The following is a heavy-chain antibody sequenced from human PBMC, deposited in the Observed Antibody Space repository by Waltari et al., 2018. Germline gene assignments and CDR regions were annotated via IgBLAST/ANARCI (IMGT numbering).Heavy chain of an antibody. J-gene: IGHJ4*02. Sequence: EVQLVESGGGLVQPGGSLKLSCAASGFTFSSSWMSWVRQAPGQGLEWGANIKQDGSEKYYVDSVKGRFTISRDNAKNSLYLQMNSLRAEDTAVYSCVREGSGYYYDYWGQGTVVTVSS. V-gene: IGHV3-7*01. CDR2: IKQDGSEK. D-gene: IGHD3-22*01. CDR3: VREGSGYYYDY. CDR1: GFTFSSSW.